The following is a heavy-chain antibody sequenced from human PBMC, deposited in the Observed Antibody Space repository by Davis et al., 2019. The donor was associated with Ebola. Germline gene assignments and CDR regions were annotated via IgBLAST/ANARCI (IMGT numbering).Heavy chain of an antibody. D-gene: IGHD6-19*01. CDR2: IYHSGNA. CDR3: ARRPPGQWLVPFDY. CDR1: GGSISGGDYF. Sequence: MPSETLSLTCTVSGGSISGGDYFWSWIRQPPGKGLEWIGYIYHSGNAYYNPSLKSRVTISVDTSKNQFSLRVRSVTAADTAVYYCARRPPGQWLVPFDYWGQGTLVTVSS. J-gene: IGHJ4*02. V-gene: IGHV4-30-4*01.